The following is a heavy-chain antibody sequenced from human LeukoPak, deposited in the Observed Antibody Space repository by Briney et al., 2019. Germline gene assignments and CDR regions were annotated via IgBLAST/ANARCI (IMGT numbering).Heavy chain of an antibody. CDR3: ATDVYFEV. CDR2: MSYTGST. Sequence: SETLSLTCTVSGVSINTYSWSWVRQPPGKGLEWIGYMSYTGSTSYNPSLRSRVTISVDKPKNQFSLKLTSVTAADTAVYFCATDVYFEVWGRGTLVTVSS. V-gene: IGHV4-59*01. CDR1: GVSINTYS. J-gene: IGHJ2*01.